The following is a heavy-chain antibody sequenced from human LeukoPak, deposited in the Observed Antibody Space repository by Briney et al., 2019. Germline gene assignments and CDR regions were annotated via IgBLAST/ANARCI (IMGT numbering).Heavy chain of an antibody. Sequence: ASVKVSCKASGYTFTSYYMHWVRQAPGQGLEWMGWINPNSGGTNYAQKFQGRVTMTRDTSISTAYMELSRLRSDDTAVYYCAREGLGAIVVVPAHMDVWGKGTTVTVSS. CDR2: INPNSGGT. J-gene: IGHJ6*04. CDR1: GYTFTSYY. D-gene: IGHD2-2*01. CDR3: AREGLGAIVVVPAHMDV. V-gene: IGHV1-2*02.